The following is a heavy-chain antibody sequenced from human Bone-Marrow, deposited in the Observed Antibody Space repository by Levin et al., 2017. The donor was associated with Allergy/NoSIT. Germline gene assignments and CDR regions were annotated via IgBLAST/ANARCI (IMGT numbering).Heavy chain of an antibody. V-gene: IGHV3-11*05. CDR1: GFTFSDYY. J-gene: IGHJ4*02. CDR3: ARGVVRGVIDGYFDY. D-gene: IGHD3-10*01. Sequence: GGSLRLSCAASGFTFSDYYMSWIRQAPGKGLEWVSYISDSSSFTNYADSVKGRFTISRDNAKNSLYLQMNSLRAEDTAVYYCARGVVRGVIDGYFDYWGQGTLVTVSS. CDR2: ISDSSSFT.